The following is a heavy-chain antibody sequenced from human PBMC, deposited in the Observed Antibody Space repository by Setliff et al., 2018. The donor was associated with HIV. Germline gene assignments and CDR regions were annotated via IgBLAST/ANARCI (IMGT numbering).Heavy chain of an antibody. CDR2: ISNSNSYI. V-gene: IGHV3-21*01. J-gene: IGHJ5*02. Sequence: PGGSLRLSCAASGFTFSSYSMNWVRQAPGKGLEWVSSISNSNSYIYYGDSVKGRFTISRDNAKNSLYLQMNSLRAEDTAVYYCARTSTTTGTTLNWFDPWGQGTLVTVSS. D-gene: IGHD1-1*01. CDR1: GFTFSSYS. CDR3: ARTSTTTGTTLNWFDP.